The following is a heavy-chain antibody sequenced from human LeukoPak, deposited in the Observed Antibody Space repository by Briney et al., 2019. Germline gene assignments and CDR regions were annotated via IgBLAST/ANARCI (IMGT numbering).Heavy chain of an antibody. D-gene: IGHD1-26*01. CDR1: GFTFKDYG. CDR3: AKHMRATNTYSFFGLDV. V-gene: IGHV3-9*01. CDR2: INWNGGGT. Sequence: PGRSLRLSCVATGFTFKDYGMHWVRQPPGKGLEWVSSINWNGGGTDYADSVKGRFTLSRDNAKNSLYLQLSSLRPEDTALYYCAKHMRATNTYSFFGLDVWGQGTTVTVSS. J-gene: IGHJ6*02.